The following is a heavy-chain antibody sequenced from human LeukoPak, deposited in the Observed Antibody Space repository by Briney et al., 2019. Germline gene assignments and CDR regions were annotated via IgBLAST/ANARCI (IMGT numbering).Heavy chain of an antibody. CDR1: GFTFSSYG. CDR2: ISYDGTNE. D-gene: IGHD3-22*01. V-gene: IGHV3-30*03. Sequence: PGGSLRLSCAASGFTFSSYGMHWVRQAPGKGLEWVAVISYDGTNEYYADSVKGLFTISRDNSKNTLYLQVNSLRAEDTAVYYCARGLYDSSGPLDYWGQGTLVTVSS. CDR3: ARGLYDSSGPLDY. J-gene: IGHJ4*02.